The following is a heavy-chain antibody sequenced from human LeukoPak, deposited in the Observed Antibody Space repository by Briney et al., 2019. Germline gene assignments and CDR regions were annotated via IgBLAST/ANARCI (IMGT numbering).Heavy chain of an antibody. CDR1: GFTFSSYA. D-gene: IGHD6-13*01. CDR2: ISYDGSNK. V-gene: IGHV3-30*04. J-gene: IGHJ4*02. CDR3: ARSLGIAAAEDDY. Sequence: PGGSLRLSCAASGFTFSSYAMHWVRQAPGKGLEWVAVISYDGSNKYYADSVKGRFTISRDNSKNTLYLQMNSLRAEDTAVYYCARSLGIAAAEDDYWGQGTLVTVSS.